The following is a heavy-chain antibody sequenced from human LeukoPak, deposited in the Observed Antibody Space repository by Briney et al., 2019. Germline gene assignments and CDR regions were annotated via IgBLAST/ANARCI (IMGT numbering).Heavy chain of an antibody. D-gene: IGHD5-18*01. V-gene: IGHV1-8*01. J-gene: IGHJ4*02. Sequence: GASVKVSCKASGYTFTSYDINWVRQATGQGLEWMGWMNPNSGNTGYAQKFQGRITMTRNTSISTAYMELSSLSSEDTAVYYCARARPKRGYSYGSGDYWGQGTLVTVSS. CDR2: MNPNSGNT. CDR1: GYTFTSYD. CDR3: ARARPKRGYSYGSGDY.